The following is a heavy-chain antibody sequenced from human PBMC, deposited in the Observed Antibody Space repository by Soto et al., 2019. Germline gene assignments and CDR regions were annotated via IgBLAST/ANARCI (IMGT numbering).Heavy chain of an antibody. D-gene: IGHD3-3*01. CDR3: TTYPDFWGGHTPL. CDR2: VKSKADGGTA. J-gene: IGHJ4*02. Sequence: EVQLVESGGGLVKPGGSLRLSCAASGFSISNAWMHWVRQAPGKGLEWVGRVKSKADGGTADYAAPVKGRFTISRDDSKNTRYLQMNSLKMEDTAVYYCTTYPDFWGGHTPLWGQGTLVTVSS. V-gene: IGHV3-15*07. CDR1: GFSISNAW.